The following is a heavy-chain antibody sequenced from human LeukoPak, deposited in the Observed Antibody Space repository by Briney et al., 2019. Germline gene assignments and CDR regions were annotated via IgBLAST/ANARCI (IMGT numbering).Heavy chain of an antibody. D-gene: IGHD3-10*01. Sequence: LAGGSLRLSCAASGFTFSSYSMNWVRQAPGKGLEWVSYISSSSSTIYYADSVKGRFTISRDNAKNSLYLQMNSLRAEDTAVYYCARGRLVRGVILRYYYYGMDVWGQGTTVTVSS. CDR2: ISSSSSTI. V-gene: IGHV3-48*01. CDR1: GFTFSSYS. J-gene: IGHJ6*02. CDR3: ARGRLVRGVILRYYYYGMDV.